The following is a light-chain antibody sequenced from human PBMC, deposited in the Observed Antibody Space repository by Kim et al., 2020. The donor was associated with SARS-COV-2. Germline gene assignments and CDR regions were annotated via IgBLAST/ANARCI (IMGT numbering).Light chain of an antibody. CDR3: LQDYNYRLT. CDR1: QGIRND. J-gene: IGKJ4*01. V-gene: IGKV1-6*01. Sequence: ASVGDRVTITCRASQGIRNDLGWYQQKPGKAPKLLIYAASSLQSGVPSRFSGSGSGTDFTLTISSLQPEDFATYYCLQDYNYRLTFGGGTKVDIK. CDR2: AAS.